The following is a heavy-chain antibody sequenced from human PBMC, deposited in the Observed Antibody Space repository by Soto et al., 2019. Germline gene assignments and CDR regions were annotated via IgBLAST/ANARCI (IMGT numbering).Heavy chain of an antibody. CDR2: INPKSGGT. CDR3: ARDLAKGGGSAGFDY. Sequence: ASVKVSCKASGYAFTVYYMHWVRQAPGQGLEWMGWINPKSGGTMYPQKFQGRVTMTWDTSISTAYMALTRLRSDDTAVYYCARDLAKGGGSAGFDYWGQGTLVTVSS. J-gene: IGHJ4*02. CDR1: GYAFTVYY. D-gene: IGHD1-26*01. V-gene: IGHV1-2*02.